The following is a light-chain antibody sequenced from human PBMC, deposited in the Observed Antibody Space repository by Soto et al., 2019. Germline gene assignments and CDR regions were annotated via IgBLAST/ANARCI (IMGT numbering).Light chain of an antibody. J-gene: IGKJ1*01. V-gene: IGKV1-5*01. CDR2: DAS. CDR1: QNINNW. CDR3: QHMRT. Sequence: DIQMTQSPSTLSASIWDRVTITCRASQNINNWIAWYQQTPGKAPKFLIYDASTLESGVPSRFSGSGFGTEFSLTHSSLQPDDFGSYYCQHMRTFGQGTKVDIK.